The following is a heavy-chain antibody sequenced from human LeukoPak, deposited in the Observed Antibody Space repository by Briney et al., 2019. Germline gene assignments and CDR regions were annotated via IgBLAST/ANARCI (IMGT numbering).Heavy chain of an antibody. CDR3: ASLKSGDFWSGFHY. CDR2: IIPIFGTA. V-gene: IGHV1-69*13. CDR1: GGTFSSYA. Sequence: SVKVSCKASGGTFSSYAISWVRQAPGQGLEWMGGIIPIFGTANYAQKFQGRVTITADESTSTAYMELSSLGSEDTAVYYCASLKSGDFWSGFHYWGQGTLVTVSS. D-gene: IGHD3-3*01. J-gene: IGHJ4*02.